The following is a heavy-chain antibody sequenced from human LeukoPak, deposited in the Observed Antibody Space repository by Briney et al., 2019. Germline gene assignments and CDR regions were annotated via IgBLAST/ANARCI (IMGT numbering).Heavy chain of an antibody. CDR2: TNPNSGGT. V-gene: IGHV1-2*02. Sequence: ASVKVSCKASGYTFTGYYMHWVRQAPGQGLEWMGWTNPNSGGTNYAQKFQGRVTMTRDTSISTAYMELSRLRSDDTAVYYCARDQMRYCSGGSCYPPGYWGQGTLVTVSS. CDR3: ARDQMRYCSGGSCYPPGY. CDR1: GYTFTGYY. J-gene: IGHJ4*02. D-gene: IGHD2-15*01.